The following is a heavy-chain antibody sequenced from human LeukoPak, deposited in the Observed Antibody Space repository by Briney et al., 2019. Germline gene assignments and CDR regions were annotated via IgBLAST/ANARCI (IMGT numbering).Heavy chain of an antibody. CDR2: FSGSCGST. D-gene: IGHD1-1*01. Sequence: QSGVPLRLPCAASVFTFNYYAMTWVRQAPGKGLEWVSFFSGSCGSTYYADSVKRRFSISRDNSKNTLYLQMNSLRAEDTAVYYCAKDGAWNGLGYGAFDIWGQGTMVTVSA. J-gene: IGHJ3*02. CDR3: AKDGAWNGLGYGAFDI. V-gene: IGHV3-23*01. CDR1: VFTFNYYA.